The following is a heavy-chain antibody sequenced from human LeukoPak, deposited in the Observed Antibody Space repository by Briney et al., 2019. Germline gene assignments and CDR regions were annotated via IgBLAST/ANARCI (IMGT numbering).Heavy chain of an antibody. J-gene: IGHJ4*02. V-gene: IGHV3-66*04. CDR1: GFTVSSNY. CDR3: ARQYYGTTVRYFDY. D-gene: IGHD3-3*01. CDR2: IYSGGST. Sequence: GGSLRLSCAASGFTVSSNYMSWVRQAPGKGLEWVSVIYSGGSTYYADSVKGRFTISRDNSKNTLYLQMNSLRAEDTAVYYCARQYYGTTVRYFDYWGQGTLVTVSS.